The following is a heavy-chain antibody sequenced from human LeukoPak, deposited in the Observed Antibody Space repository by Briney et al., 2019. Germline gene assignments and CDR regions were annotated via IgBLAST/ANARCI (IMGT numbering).Heavy chain of an antibody. V-gene: IGHV4-34*01. CDR2: INHSGST. J-gene: IGHJ4*02. D-gene: IGHD3-22*01. CDR3: ARAPKYYYDSSGHYFDC. CDR1: GGSFSGYY. Sequence: SETLSLTCAVYGGSFSGYYWSWIRQPPGKGLEWIGEINHSGSTNYNPSLKSRVTISVDTSKNQFSLKLSSVTAADTAVYYCARAPKYYYDSSGHYFDCWGQGTLVTVSS.